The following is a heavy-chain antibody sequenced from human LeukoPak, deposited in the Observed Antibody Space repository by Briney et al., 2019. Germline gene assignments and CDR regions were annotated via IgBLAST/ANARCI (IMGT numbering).Heavy chain of an antibody. Sequence: GGSLRLSCAASGFTFSSYGMHWVRQAPGKGLEWVAVISYDGSNKYYADSVKGRFTISRDNSKNTLYLQMNSLRAEDTAVYYWAKGGHTAMVGLDYWGQGTLVTVSS. V-gene: IGHV3-30*18. CDR1: GFTFSSYG. D-gene: IGHD5-18*01. J-gene: IGHJ4*02. CDR2: ISYDGSNK. CDR3: AKGGHTAMVGLDY.